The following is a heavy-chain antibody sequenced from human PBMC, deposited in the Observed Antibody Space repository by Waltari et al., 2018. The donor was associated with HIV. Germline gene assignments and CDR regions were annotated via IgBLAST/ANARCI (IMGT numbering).Heavy chain of an antibody. V-gene: IGHV3-74*01. Sequence: EVQLVESGGGLVQPGGSLRLSCAASGFTFSSYWMHGVRQAPGKGLGWVSRISSDASSTSYADSVKGRFTISRDNAKNTLYLQMNSLRAEDTAVYYCARIYSSGWYEYFDYWGQGTLVTVSS. CDR2: ISSDASST. D-gene: IGHD6-19*01. J-gene: IGHJ4*02. CDR3: ARIYSSGWYEYFDY. CDR1: GFTFSSYW.